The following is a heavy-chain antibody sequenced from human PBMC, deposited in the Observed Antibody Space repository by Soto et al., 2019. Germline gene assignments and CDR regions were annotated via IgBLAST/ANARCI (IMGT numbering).Heavy chain of an antibody. Sequence: PGGSLRLSCAASGFTFSSYGMNWIRQAPGKGLEWVASISGSGAGTYYADLMRGRFTISRDNSKNTLYLQMNSLRAEDTAVYYCAKGTVPAAIRRDYFDYWGQGTLVTVSS. CDR2: ISGSGAGT. CDR3: AKGTVPAAIRRDYFDY. V-gene: IGHV3-23*01. CDR1: GFTFSSYG. D-gene: IGHD2-2*02. J-gene: IGHJ4*02.